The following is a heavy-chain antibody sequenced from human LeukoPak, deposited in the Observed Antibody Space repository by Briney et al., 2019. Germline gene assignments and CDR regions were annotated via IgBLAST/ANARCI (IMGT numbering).Heavy chain of an antibody. CDR1: GGTFSSYA. Sequence: ASVKVSCKASGGTFSSYAISWVRQAPGQGLEWMGWISAYNGNTNYAQKLQGRVTMTTDTSTSTAYMELRSLRSDDTAGYYCARAGWSGKLPSYYYYMYVWGKGTTVTASS. J-gene: IGHJ6*03. CDR2: ISAYNGNT. D-gene: IGHD3-10*01. CDR3: ARAGWSGKLPSYYYYMYV. V-gene: IGHV1-18*01.